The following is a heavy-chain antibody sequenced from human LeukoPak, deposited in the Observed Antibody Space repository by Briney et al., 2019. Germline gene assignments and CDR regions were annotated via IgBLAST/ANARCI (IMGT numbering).Heavy chain of an antibody. CDR3: ARAVTMVRGVIMDYYYGMDV. D-gene: IGHD3-10*01. Sequence: GASVKVSCKASGGTFSSYAISWVRQAPGQGLEWIGGIISIFGTANYAQKFQGRVTITADKSTSTAYMELSSLRSEDTAVYYCARAVTMVRGVIMDYYYGMDVWGKGTTVTVSS. J-gene: IGHJ6*04. CDR1: GGTFSSYA. V-gene: IGHV1-69*06. CDR2: IISIFGTA.